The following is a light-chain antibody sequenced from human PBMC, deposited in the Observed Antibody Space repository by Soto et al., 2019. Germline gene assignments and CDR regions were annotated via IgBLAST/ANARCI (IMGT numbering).Light chain of an antibody. Sequence: DIQMTQSPSSLSASVGDRVTITCRASQSISTYLNWYQQKVGKAPKLLIYAASSLQRGVPSRFSGSGSGTDFTLTISSLQPEDFGTYHCQQSYSTPRTFGQGTKLEIK. J-gene: IGKJ2*02. CDR1: QSISTY. V-gene: IGKV1-39*01. CDR2: AAS. CDR3: QQSYSTPRT.